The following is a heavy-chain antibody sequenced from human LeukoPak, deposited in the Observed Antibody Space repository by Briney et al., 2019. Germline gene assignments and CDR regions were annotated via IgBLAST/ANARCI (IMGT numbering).Heavy chain of an antibody. V-gene: IGHV1-2*02. D-gene: IGHD5-24*01. J-gene: IGHJ4*02. CDR1: GYTFTGYY. CDR2: INPNSGGT. CDR3: ARVRDRGDGYNWEGYFDY. Sequence: ASVQVSCKASGYTFTGYYMHWVRQAPGQGLEWMGWINPNSGGTNYAQKFQGRVTMIWDTYIRTAYMQRSRLRSDDTAVYYCARVRDRGDGYNWEGYFDYWGQGTLVTVSS.